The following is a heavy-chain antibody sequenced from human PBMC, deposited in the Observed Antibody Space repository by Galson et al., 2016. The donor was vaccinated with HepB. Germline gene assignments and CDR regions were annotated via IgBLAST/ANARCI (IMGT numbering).Heavy chain of an antibody. D-gene: IGHD2-21*02. CDR1: GSSFTSHW. Sequence: QSGAEVTKPGDSLRISCRASGSSFTSHWIGWVRQVPGKGLEWLGIIYPGDSDTKYNPSCQGQVTISVDKSINTAFLQWNSLNVSDSAMYYCARSRVGGDYVYFDYWGQGTLATVSS. V-gene: IGHV5-51*01. J-gene: IGHJ4*02. CDR2: IYPGDSDT. CDR3: ARSRVGGDYVYFDY.